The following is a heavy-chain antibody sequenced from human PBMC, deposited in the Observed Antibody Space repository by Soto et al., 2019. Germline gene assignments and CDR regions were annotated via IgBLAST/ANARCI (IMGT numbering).Heavy chain of an antibody. CDR2: IRNERDGGAL. CDR3: TREFYYGMDV. V-gene: IGHV3-15*07. Sequence: EVQLVESGGGLVKPGGSLRLSCAASGFTFSDFYANWVRQDPGKGLEWVAQIRNERDGGALNYAAPVKGRFTISRDDSENTLYLQMNSLKTEDTAIYYCTREFYYGMDVWGQGTTVTVSS. CDR1: GFTFSDFY. J-gene: IGHJ6*02.